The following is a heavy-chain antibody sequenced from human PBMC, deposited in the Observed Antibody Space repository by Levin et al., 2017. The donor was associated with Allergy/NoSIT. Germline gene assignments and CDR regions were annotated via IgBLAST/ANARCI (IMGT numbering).Heavy chain of an antibody. J-gene: IGHJ4*02. CDR2: ISYDGSNK. CDR3: ARAASSYFDY. CDR1: GFTFSSYA. V-gene: IGHV3-30-3*01. D-gene: IGHD2-2*01. Sequence: PGGSLRLSCAASGFTFSSYAMHWVRQAPGKGLEWVAVISYDGSNKYYADSVKGRFTISRDNSKNTLYLQMNSLRAEDTAVYYCARAASSYFDYWGQGTLVTVSS.